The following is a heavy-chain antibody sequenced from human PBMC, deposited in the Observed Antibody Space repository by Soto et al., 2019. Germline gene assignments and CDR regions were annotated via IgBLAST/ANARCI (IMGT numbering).Heavy chain of an antibody. CDR3: ARAYCSSTSCYGPDY. CDR1: GYSFTSYW. CDR2: IYPGDFDT. Sequence: GESLKISCKGSGYSFTSYWIGWVRQMPGKGLEWMGIIYPGDFDTRYSPSFQGQVTISADKSISTAYLQWSSLKASDTAMYYCARAYCSSTSCYGPDYWGQGTLVTVSS. D-gene: IGHD2-2*01. V-gene: IGHV5-51*01. J-gene: IGHJ4*02.